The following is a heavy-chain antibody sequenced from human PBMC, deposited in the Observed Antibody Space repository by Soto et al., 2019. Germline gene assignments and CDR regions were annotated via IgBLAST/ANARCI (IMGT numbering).Heavy chain of an antibody. D-gene: IGHD3-22*01. Sequence: PSETLSLTCAVYGGSFSGYYWSWIRQPPGKGLEWIGEINHSGSTNYNPSLKSRVTISVDTSKNQFSLKLSSVTAADTAVYYCARPYYYDSSGYYFPDVWGQGTTVTVSS. CDR2: INHSGST. CDR3: ARPYYYDSSGYYFPDV. J-gene: IGHJ6*02. CDR1: GGSFSGYY. V-gene: IGHV4-34*01.